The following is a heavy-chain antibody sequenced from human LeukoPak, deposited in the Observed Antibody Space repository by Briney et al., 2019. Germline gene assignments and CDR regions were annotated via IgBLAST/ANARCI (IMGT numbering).Heavy chain of an antibody. CDR3: ARDPGMYYDILTGYYIPDAFDI. Sequence: SETLSLTCTVSGGSISSYYWSWIRRPPGKGLEWIGYIYYSGSTNYNPSLKSRVTISVDTSKNQFSLKLSSVTAADTAVYYCARDPGMYYDILTGYYIPDAFDIWGQGTMVTVSS. J-gene: IGHJ3*02. CDR1: GGSISSYY. D-gene: IGHD3-9*01. CDR2: IYYSGST. V-gene: IGHV4-59*01.